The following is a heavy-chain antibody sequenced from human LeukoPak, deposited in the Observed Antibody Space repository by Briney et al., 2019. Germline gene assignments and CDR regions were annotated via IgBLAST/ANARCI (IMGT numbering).Heavy chain of an antibody. CDR2: IREDGGKQ. Sequence: GGSLRLSCAASGFNFDNFWMSWARQAPGKGLEWVANIREDGGKQNYVDSVKGRFTISRDNAKSSVYLQLNSLRADDTAIYYCAKDIPGGGDDYWGQGTLVTVSS. CDR3: AKDIPGGGDDY. J-gene: IGHJ4*02. CDR1: GFNFDNFW. D-gene: IGHD2-21*02. V-gene: IGHV3-7*01.